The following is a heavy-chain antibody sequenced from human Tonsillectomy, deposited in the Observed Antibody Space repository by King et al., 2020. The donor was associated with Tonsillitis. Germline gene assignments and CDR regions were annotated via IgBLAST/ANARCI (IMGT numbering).Heavy chain of an antibody. CDR1: GFTFSSYA. J-gene: IGHJ6*03. CDR3: ARASGSSWSYYYYSMDV. D-gene: IGHD6-13*01. V-gene: IGHV3-30*04. CDR2: ISYNGNYK. Sequence: VQLVESGGGVVQPGRSLRLSCAASGFTFSSYALHWVRQAPGKGLEWVAIISYNGNYKYYADSVKGRFTISRDTSNNTLYLQMNSLEAEDTAVYYCARASGSSWSYYYYSMDVWGKGTTVTVSS.